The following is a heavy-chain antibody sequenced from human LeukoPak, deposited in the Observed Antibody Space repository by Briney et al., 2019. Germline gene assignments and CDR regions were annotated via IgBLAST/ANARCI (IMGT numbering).Heavy chain of an antibody. CDR3: ARDLSLGAPGGFDY. CDR1: GFTFRSYS. CDR2: ISSSSTYI. Sequence: GGSLRLSCAASGFTFRSYSMNWVRQAPGKGLEWVSTISSSSTYIYYADSVKGRFTISRDNAENSVYLQMDSLRGDDAAVYYCARDLSLGAPGGFDYWGQGTLVTVSS. V-gene: IGHV3-21*01. J-gene: IGHJ4*02. D-gene: IGHD3-16*01.